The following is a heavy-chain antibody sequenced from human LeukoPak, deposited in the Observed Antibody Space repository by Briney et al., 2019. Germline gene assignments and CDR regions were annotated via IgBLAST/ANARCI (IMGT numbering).Heavy chain of an antibody. V-gene: IGHV4-59*01. CDR2: IYYSGST. Sequence: PSETLSLTCTVSGGSISSYYWSWIRQPPGKGLEWIGYIYYSGSTNYNPSLKSRVTISVDTSKNQFSLKLSSVTAADTAVYYCARESDYGDAGGYAFDIWGQGTMVTVSS. J-gene: IGHJ3*02. CDR3: ARESDYGDAGGYAFDI. CDR1: GGSISSYY. D-gene: IGHD4-17*01.